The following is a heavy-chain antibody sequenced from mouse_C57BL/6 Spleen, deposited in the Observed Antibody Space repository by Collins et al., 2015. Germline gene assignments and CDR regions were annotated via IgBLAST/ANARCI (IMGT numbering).Heavy chain of an antibody. D-gene: IGHD2-5*01. CDR3: ASLYSNYGGFFAY. V-gene: IGHV1-9*01. Sequence: HGLEWIGEILPGSGSTNYNEKFKGKATFTADISSNTAYMQLSSLTTEDSAIYYCASLYSNYGGFFAYWGQGTLVTVSA. CDR2: ILPGSGST. J-gene: IGHJ3*01.